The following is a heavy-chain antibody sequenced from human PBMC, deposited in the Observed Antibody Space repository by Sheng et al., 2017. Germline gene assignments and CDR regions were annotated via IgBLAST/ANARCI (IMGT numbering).Heavy chain of an antibody. J-gene: IGHJ4*02. V-gene: IGHV3-48*03. D-gene: IGHD2-15*01. Sequence: EVQLVESGGGLVQPGGSLRLSCAASGFTFSSYEMNWVRQAPGKGLEWVSYISSSGSTIYYADSVKGRFTISRDNAKNSLYLQMNSLRAEDTAVYYCARMDVYCSGGSCYNRPAGSYFDYWGPGNAGHRLL. CDR1: GFTFSSYE. CDR2: ISSSGSTI. CDR3: ARMDVYCSGGSCYNRPAGSYFDY.